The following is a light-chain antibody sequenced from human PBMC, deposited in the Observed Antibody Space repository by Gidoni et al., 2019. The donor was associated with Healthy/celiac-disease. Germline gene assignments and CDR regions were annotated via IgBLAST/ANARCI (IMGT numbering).Light chain of an antibody. Sequence: SYELPKHPSVPVSPGQTASITCSGDKLGDKYACWYQQKPGQSPVLVIYQDSKRPSGIPERFSGSNSGNTATLTISGTQAMDEADYYCQAWDSSTVVFGGGTKLTVL. J-gene: IGLJ2*01. CDR1: KLGDKY. CDR3: QAWDSSTVV. V-gene: IGLV3-1*01. CDR2: QDS.